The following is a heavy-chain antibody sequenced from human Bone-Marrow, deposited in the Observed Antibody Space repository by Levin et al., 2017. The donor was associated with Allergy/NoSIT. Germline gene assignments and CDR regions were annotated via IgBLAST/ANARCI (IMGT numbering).Heavy chain of an antibody. D-gene: IGHD4-17*01. Sequence: GGSLRLSCAVSGFTVSTYGMNWVRQAPGEGLAWVSRISRDGSSTTFADSVKGRFTISRDNAKNTLYLQMDRLRAEDTAVYYCARGVGDYDWNYMDVWGKGTTVTVSS. CDR2: ISRDGSST. CDR3: ARGVGDYDWNYMDV. J-gene: IGHJ6*03. CDR1: GFTVSTYG. V-gene: IGHV3-74*03.